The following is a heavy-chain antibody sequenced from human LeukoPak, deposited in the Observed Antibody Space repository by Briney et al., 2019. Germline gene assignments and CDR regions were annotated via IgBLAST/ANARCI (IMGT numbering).Heavy chain of an antibody. J-gene: IGHJ3*02. CDR1: GGSISAYY. CDR2: IYYSGIT. Sequence: SETLSLTCTISGGSISAYYWSWIRQPPGKGLEWIGYIYYSGITNYDPSLKSRVTISIDTSKNQFSLKLSSVTAADTAVYYCARLGLDAFDIWGQGTMVTVSS. V-gene: IGHV4-59*12. CDR3: ARLGLDAFDI.